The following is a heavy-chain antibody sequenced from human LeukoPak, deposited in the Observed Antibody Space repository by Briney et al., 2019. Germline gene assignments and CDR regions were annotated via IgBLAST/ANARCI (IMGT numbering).Heavy chain of an antibody. J-gene: IGHJ6*02. CDR2: INSDGSST. D-gene: IGHD4-17*01. Sequence: GGSLRLSCAPSRFTFSTYWTNWVRQAPGKALVWVSRINSDGSSTSYADSVKGRFTISGDNAKNTLYLQMNSLRAEETAVYYCARMAWDGDYGMDVWGQGTTVTVSS. V-gene: IGHV3-74*01. CDR3: ARMAWDGDYGMDV. CDR1: RFTFSTYW.